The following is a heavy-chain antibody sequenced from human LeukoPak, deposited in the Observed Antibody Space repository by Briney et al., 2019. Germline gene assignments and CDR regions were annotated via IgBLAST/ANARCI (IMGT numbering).Heavy chain of an antibody. CDR3: ARDSSGWYHWFDP. V-gene: IGHV3-48*04. Sequence: GGSLRLSCAASGFTFSSYSMNWVGQAPGKGLDLLSYISSSGSTIYYVDSVKGRFTISRDNAKNSLYLQMDSLRAEDTAVYYCARDSSGWYHWFDPWGQGTLVTVSS. J-gene: IGHJ5*02. D-gene: IGHD6-19*01. CDR2: ISSSGSTI. CDR1: GFTFSSYS.